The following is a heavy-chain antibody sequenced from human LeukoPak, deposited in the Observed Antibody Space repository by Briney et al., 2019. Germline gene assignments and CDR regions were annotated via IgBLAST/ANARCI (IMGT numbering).Heavy chain of an antibody. Sequence: SETLSLTCAVYGGSFSGYYWSRIRQPPGKGLEWIGEINHSGSTNYNPSLKSRVTISVDTSKNQFSLKLSSVTAADTAVYYCARCSLSYDFWSGYYRCDAFDIWGQGTMVTVSS. J-gene: IGHJ3*02. CDR1: GGSFSGYY. CDR3: ARCSLSYDFWSGYYRCDAFDI. V-gene: IGHV4-34*01. D-gene: IGHD3-3*01. CDR2: INHSGST.